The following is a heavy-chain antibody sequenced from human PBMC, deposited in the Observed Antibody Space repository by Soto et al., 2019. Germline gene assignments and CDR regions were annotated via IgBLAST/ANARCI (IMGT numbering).Heavy chain of an antibody. Sequence: QVQLQESGPGLVRPSETLSLTCTVSGGSFSSYYWTWIRQSPGTGLEWIGYIYYSGSTDYNPSLRGRLAISIDTSKNQFSLRLNSMTAADTAVYYCAGRDCSGTNCYYLDYYYMDVWGKGTTVTVSS. D-gene: IGHD2-2*01. J-gene: IGHJ6*03. CDR2: IYYSGST. CDR3: AGRDCSGTNCYYLDYYYMDV. CDR1: GGSFSSYY. V-gene: IGHV4-59*08.